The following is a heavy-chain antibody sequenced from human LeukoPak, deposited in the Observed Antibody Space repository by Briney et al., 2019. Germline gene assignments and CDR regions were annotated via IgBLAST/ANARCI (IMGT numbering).Heavy chain of an antibody. CDR3: ARFRRLNWFDP. V-gene: IGHV4-34*01. CDR1: GYSIGSGYY. D-gene: IGHD6-19*01. Sequence: PSETLSLTCAVSGYSIGSGYYWSWIRQPPGKGLEWIGEINHSGSTNYNPSLKSRVTISVDTSKNQFSLKLSSVTAADTAVYYCARFRRLNWFDPWGQGTLVTVSS. CDR2: INHSGST. J-gene: IGHJ5*02.